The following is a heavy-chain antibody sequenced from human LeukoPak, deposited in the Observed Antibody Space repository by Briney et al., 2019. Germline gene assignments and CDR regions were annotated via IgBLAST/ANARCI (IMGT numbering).Heavy chain of an antibody. CDR1: GGSSRGYY. CDR2: INHSGRT. D-gene: IGHD1-1*01. Sequence: PSETLSLTCAVYGGSSRGYYWNWIRQPPGKGLESIAEINHSGRTIYNPSLRSRVTISVATSKNQFSLKLSSVTAADTAMYYCAREGDTTVRWLDPWGQGILVTVSS. J-gene: IGHJ5*02. CDR3: AREGDTTVRWLDP. V-gene: IGHV4-34*01.